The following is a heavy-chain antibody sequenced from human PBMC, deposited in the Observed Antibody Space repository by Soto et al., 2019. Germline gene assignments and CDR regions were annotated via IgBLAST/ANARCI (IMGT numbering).Heavy chain of an antibody. CDR3: VKDRVVDGHYSGVSDVVFGVRDP. J-gene: IGHJ5*02. CDR1: SFTFRSYG. V-gene: IGHV3-30*18. Sequence: ILSCETPSFTFRSYGMHWVRQAPGKGLEWVASISYDGSNEDYVNSVKGRFTVSRDNSKSTLYLQMYSLRKDDTAVYYCVKDRVVDGHYSGVSDVVFGVRDP. D-gene: IGHD2-21*01. CDR2: ISYDGSNE.